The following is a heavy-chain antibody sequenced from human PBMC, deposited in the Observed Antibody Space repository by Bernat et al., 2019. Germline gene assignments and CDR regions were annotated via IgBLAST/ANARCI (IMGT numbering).Heavy chain of an antibody. D-gene: IGHD3-10*01. CDR2: IWYDGSIK. J-gene: IGHJ3*02. V-gene: IGHV3-33*01. Sequence: QVQLVESGGGVVQPGRSLRLSCAASGFTFSSYGMHWVRQAPGKGLEWVAVIWYDGSIKYYADSVKGRFTISRDNSKNTLYLQMNSLRAEDTAVYYCARGTYYYGSGSASPDAFDIWGQGTMVTVSS. CDR1: GFTFSSYG. CDR3: ARGTYYYGSGSASPDAFDI.